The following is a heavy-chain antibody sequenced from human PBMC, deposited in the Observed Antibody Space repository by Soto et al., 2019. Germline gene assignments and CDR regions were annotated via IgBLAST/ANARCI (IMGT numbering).Heavy chain of an antibody. V-gene: IGHV3-23*01. J-gene: IGHJ5*02. CDR3: AKSPNSDGWSKFDP. CDR2: ISHSAYTT. CDR1: GFDFGRFA. D-gene: IGHD6-19*01. Sequence: EVQLLESGGGLVQPGGSLRLSCAASGFDFGRFAMSWVRQTPGKGLEWVSGISHSAYTTYYADSVKGRFTISRDNSLNKLYLQMNSLTADDTAFYYCAKSPNSDGWSKFDPWGQGTLVTVSS.